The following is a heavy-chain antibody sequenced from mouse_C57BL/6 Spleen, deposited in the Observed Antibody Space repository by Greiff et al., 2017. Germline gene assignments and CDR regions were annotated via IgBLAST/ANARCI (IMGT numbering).Heavy chain of an antibody. V-gene: IGHV1-54*01. CDR2: INPGGGGT. Sequence: VQLQQSGAELVRPGTSVKVSCKASGYAFTNYLIEWVKQRPGQGLEWLGVINPGGGGTNYNEKFKGKATLTADKSSSTAYMQLSSLTSEDSAVYFCARLGLPGAMDYWGQGTSVTVSS. D-gene: IGHD6-2*01. J-gene: IGHJ4*01. CDR1: GYAFTNYL. CDR3: ARLGLPGAMDY.